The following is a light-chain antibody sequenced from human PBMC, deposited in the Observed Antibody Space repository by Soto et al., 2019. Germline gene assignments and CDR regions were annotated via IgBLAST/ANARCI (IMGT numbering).Light chain of an antibody. Sequence: DIQMTQSPSSLSASVGDRVTITCRASQNIATYLNWHQQKPGKAPKLLIYAASSLQGGVPSRFSGSGSETDFTLTISRLQPEDFAIYYCQQSYRTPFTFGGGTKVEIK. V-gene: IGKV1-39*01. CDR3: QQSYRTPFT. CDR1: QNIATY. J-gene: IGKJ4*01. CDR2: AAS.